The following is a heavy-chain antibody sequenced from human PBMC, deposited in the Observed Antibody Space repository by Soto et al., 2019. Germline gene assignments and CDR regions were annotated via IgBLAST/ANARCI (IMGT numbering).Heavy chain of an antibody. Sequence: QVQLVESGGGVVQPGRSLRLSCATSGFTFSSYGMHWVRQAPGKGLEWVAVIWYDGSNKYYADSVKGRFTISRDNSKNTLYLQMNSLRAEDTAVYYCARDRVGLDYWGQGTLVTVSS. CDR1: GFTFSSYG. CDR2: IWYDGSNK. CDR3: ARDRVGLDY. V-gene: IGHV3-33*01. D-gene: IGHD1-26*01. J-gene: IGHJ4*02.